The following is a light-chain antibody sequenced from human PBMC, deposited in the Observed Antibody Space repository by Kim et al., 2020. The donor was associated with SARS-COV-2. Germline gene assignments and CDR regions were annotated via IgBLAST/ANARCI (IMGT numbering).Light chain of an antibody. CDR2: ANT. CDR3: QSYGSSFSVV. V-gene: IGLV1-40*01. CDR1: SSNIGAGYD. J-gene: IGLJ2*01. Sequence: GQRVTISCTGSSSNIGAGYDVHWYQQVPGAVPHLLIYANTNRPSGVPDRFAGSKAGTSASLAITGLQAEDEADYYCQSYGSSFSVVFGGGTQLTVL.